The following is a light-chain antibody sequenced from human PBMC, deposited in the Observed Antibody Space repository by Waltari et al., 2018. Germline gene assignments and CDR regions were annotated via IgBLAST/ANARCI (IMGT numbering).Light chain of an antibody. Sequence: SYELTQPHSVSVATALMARLTCGGNPLGIAPVTWYQQKPGPDPVLVSYSDSNRPSGIPERFSGSNPGNTATLTFSMIEAGDEADYYCQVWDTSSDHPWVFGGGTKLPVL. J-gene: IGLJ3*02. CDR2: SDS. V-gene: IGLV3-12*02. CDR1: PLGIAP. CDR3: QVWDTSSDHPWV.